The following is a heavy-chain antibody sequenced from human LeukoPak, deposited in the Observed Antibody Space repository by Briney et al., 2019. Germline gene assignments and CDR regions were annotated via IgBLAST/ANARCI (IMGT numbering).Heavy chain of an antibody. Sequence: SETLSLTCTVSGGSISSYYWSWIRQPPGKGLEWIGYIYYSGSTNYNPSLKSRVTISLDTSTNQFSLKLSSVTAADTAVYYCAGSEMGGYTFDYWGQGTLVTVSS. D-gene: IGHD5-24*01. CDR1: GGSISSYY. CDR3: AGSEMGGYTFDY. J-gene: IGHJ4*02. CDR2: IYYSGST. V-gene: IGHV4-59*08.